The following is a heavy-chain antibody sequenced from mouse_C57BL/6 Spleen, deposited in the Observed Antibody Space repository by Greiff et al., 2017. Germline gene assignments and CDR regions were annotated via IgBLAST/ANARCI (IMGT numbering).Heavy chain of an antibody. D-gene: IGHD1-1*01. V-gene: IGHV1-81*01. Sequence: VKLQESGAELARPGASVKLSCKASGYTFTSYGISWVKQRTGQGLEWIGEIYPRSANTYYNEKFKGKATLTADKSSSTAYMELRSLTSEDSAVYFCARRYYGSSYGYAMDYWGQGTSVTVSS. CDR2: IYPRSANT. CDR3: ARRYYGSSYGYAMDY. CDR1: GYTFTSYG. J-gene: IGHJ4*01.